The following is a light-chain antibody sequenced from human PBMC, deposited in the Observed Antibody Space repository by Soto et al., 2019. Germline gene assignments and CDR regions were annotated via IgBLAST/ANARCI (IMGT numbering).Light chain of an antibody. J-gene: IGKJ1*01. V-gene: IGKV3-20*01. CDR3: QHYVTSLTT. Sequence: EIFLTQSPGTLSLSRGERATLSCGASQTVTSNYLAWYQQKPGQAPRLLIFGASIRVTGIPDRFIGSGSGTDFTLTISRLEPEDFAVYYCQHYVTSLTTFGQGTKVDIK. CDR2: GAS. CDR1: QTVTSNY.